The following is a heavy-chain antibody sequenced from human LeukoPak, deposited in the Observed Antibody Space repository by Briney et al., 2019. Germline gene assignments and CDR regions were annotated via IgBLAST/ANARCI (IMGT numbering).Heavy chain of an antibody. CDR2: INPSGGST. V-gene: IGHV1-46*01. D-gene: IGHD6-19*01. Sequence: ASVKVSCKASGYTFTSYYMHWVRQAPGQALEWMGIINPSGGSTSYAQKFQGRVTMTRDTSTSTVYMELSSLRSEDTAVYYCARAMVAGHSTGGYFDYWGQGTLVTVSS. J-gene: IGHJ4*02. CDR1: GYTFTSYY. CDR3: ARAMVAGHSTGGYFDY.